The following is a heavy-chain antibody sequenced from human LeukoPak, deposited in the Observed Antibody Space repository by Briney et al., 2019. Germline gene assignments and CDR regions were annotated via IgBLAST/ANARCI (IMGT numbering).Heavy chain of an antibody. CDR1: GGSVSSGSYY. V-gene: IGHV4-61*01. CDR2: IYYSGST. Sequence: PSETLSLTCTVSGGSVSSGSYYWSRIRQPPGTGLEWIGYIYYSGSTNYNPSLKSRVTISVDTSKNQFSLKLSSVTAADTAVYYCARDLAMVRGVIISHLFDYWGQGTLVTVSS. CDR3: ARDLAMVRGVIISHLFDY. J-gene: IGHJ4*02. D-gene: IGHD3-10*01.